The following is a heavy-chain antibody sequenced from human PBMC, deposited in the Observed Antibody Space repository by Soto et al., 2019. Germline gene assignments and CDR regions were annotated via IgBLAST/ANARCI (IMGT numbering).Heavy chain of an antibody. Sequence: PGESLKISCQCSGYSFTSNWIGWVRQMPGKGLEWMGIINPADSDIKYSPSFQGQVTISADKSIGTAYLQWSSLKASDTAMYYCARHQRDDASRKIDCWGQGTLVTVSS. V-gene: IGHV5-51*01. J-gene: IGHJ4*02. CDR1: GYSFTSNW. CDR3: ARHQRDDASRKIDC. CDR2: INPADSDI. D-gene: IGHD3-16*01.